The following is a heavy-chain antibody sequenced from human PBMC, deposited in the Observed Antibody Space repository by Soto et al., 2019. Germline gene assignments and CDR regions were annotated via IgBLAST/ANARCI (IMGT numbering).Heavy chain of an antibody. J-gene: IGHJ3*02. CDR2: IYYSGST. D-gene: IGHD3-10*01. CDR1: GGSISSSSYY. CDR3: ARHRAPFYYYGSGSYAAAFDI. Sequence: QLQLQESGPGLVKPSETLSLTCTVSGGSISSSSYYWGWIRQPPGKGLEWIGSIYYSGSTYYNPSLKSRVTLSVDTSKNQFSLKLSSVTAADTAVYYCARHRAPFYYYGSGSYAAAFDIWGQGTMVTVSS. V-gene: IGHV4-39*01.